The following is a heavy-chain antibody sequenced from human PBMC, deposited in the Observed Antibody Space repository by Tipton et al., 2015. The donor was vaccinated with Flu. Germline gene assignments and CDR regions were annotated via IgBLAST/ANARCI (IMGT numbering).Heavy chain of an antibody. CDR1: GFTLDIYA. J-gene: IGHJ4*02. CDR2: MAYDGTNE. V-gene: IGHV3-30-3*01. Sequence: SLRLSCAASGFTLDIYAINWVRQAPGKGLEWVAVMAYDGTNEFYADSVKGRFTISRDNSRNTVFLQMNSLRPEDTAVYFCAIDGCTSSLLPFYSWGQGTQVPVPS. CDR3: AIDGCTSSLLPFYS. D-gene: IGHD4/OR15-4a*01.